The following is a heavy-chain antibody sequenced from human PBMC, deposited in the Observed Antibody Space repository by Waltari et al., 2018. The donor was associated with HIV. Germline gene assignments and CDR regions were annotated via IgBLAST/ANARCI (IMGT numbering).Heavy chain of an antibody. CDR3: ARDRFCNGNGCSPSDAFDV. Sequence: RLQESGPGLLKPQQPLSLTCNAPGGSGGRSGFPRTCTRQSPGKGLEWIGYIYYTGSTYYNPSLKSRVNISLDRSKNQFSLRLSYVSAADTAVYYCARDRFCNGNGCSPSDAFDVWGQGRMVTVSS. D-gene: IGHD2-15*01. CDR1: GGSGGRSGFP. V-gene: IGHV4-30-2*06. CDR2: IYYTGST. J-gene: IGHJ3*01.